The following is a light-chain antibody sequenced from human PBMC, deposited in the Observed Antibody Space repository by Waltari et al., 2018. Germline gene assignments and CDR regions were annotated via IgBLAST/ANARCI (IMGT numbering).Light chain of an antibody. CDR1: ALPKQY. Sequence: SYELTQPPSVSVSPGQTARITCSGDALPKQYAFWYQQKPGQAPVLIIDKDTQRPSGIPERFSGSSSGTTVTMTISGVQAEYEADYYCLSADSSGTSKVFGGGTKLTVL. J-gene: IGLJ3*02. V-gene: IGLV3-25*03. CDR2: KDT. CDR3: LSADSSGTSKV.